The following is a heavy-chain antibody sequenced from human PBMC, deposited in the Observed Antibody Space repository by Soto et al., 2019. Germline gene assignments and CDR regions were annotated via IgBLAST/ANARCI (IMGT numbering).Heavy chain of an antibody. V-gene: IGHV3-9*01. J-gene: IGHJ2*01. CDR3: ANDTFSCPEYDSRGVGYFDL. D-gene: IGHD3-22*01. CDR2: ISWNSGSI. Sequence: EVQLVESGGGLVQPGRSLRLSCAASGFTFDDYAMHWVRQAPGKGLEWVSGISWNSGSIGYADSVQGRLTISRDNAKTTLCLQMNSLRAEDTALYYCANDTFSCPEYDSRGVGYFDLWGRGTLVTVSS. CDR1: GFTFDDYA.